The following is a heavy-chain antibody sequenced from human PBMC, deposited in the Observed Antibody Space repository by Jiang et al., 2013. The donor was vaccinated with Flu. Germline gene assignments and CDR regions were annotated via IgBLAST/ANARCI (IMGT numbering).Heavy chain of an antibody. Sequence: GPGLVKPSETLSLTCTVSGGSISSTTYYWGWIRQPPGKGLECIGTMYYTGSTYYNPSLKSRVTLSVDTSKNQFSLKLRSVTAADTAVYYCASQGPGRRNVFDFWGQGTLVTVSS. D-gene: IGHD1-14*01. CDR1: GGSISSTTYY. CDR3: ASQGPGRRNVFDF. CDR2: MYYTGST. J-gene: IGHJ4*02. V-gene: IGHV4-39*01.